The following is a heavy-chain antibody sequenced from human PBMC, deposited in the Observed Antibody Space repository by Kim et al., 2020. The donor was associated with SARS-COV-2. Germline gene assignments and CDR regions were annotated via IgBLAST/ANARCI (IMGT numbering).Heavy chain of an antibody. D-gene: IGHD6-19*01. V-gene: IGHV6-1*01. CDR3: ARVQSGGWSSQEAFDI. Sequence: SVKSRIPINPDTSKNQFSLQLNSVTPEDTAVYYCARVQSGGWSSQEAFDIWGQGTMVTVSS. J-gene: IGHJ3*02.